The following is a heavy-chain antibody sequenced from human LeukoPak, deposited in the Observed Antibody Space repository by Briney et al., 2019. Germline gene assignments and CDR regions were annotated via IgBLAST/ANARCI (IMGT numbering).Heavy chain of an antibody. CDR1: GGSISSYF. CDR2: VYYTGST. D-gene: IGHD6-13*01. Sequence: PSETLSLTCTVSGGSISSYFWSWIRQPPGQGLEWMGYVYYTGSTNYNPSLQGRVTISVDTSKNQFSLRLSSLTAADTAVYYCARDLELSSSSWSYWGQGTLVTASS. CDR3: ARDLELSSSSWSY. V-gene: IGHV4-59*01. J-gene: IGHJ4*02.